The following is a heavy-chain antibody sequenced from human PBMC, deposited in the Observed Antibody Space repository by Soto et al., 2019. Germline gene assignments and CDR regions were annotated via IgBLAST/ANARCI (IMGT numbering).Heavy chain of an antibody. V-gene: IGHV3-53*01. CDR3: ARALPVAKGGFDP. CDR2: IYTAGVT. CDR1: GFTVSNTY. D-gene: IGHD2-2*01. Sequence: PGGSLRLSCAASGFTVSNTYMTWVRQPPGKGLACVAVIYTAGVTNYADSVKGRFIISRDNSKNTLYLQMNSLRAEDTAVYYCARALPVAKGGFDPWGQGTLVTVSS. J-gene: IGHJ5*02.